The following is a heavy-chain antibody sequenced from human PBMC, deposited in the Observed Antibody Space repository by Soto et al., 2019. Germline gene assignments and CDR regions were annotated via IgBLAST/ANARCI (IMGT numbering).Heavy chain of an antibody. V-gene: IGHV3-21*01. J-gene: IGHJ4*02. D-gene: IGHD1-26*01. CDR3: ARLGATERGLGFDY. CDR2: ISSSSSYI. CDR1: GFTFSSYS. Sequence: EVQLVESGGGLDKPGGSLRLSCAASGFTFSSYSMNWVRQAPGKGLEWVSSISSSSSYIYYADSVKGRFTISRDNAKNSLYLQMNSLRAEDTAVYYCARLGATERGLGFDYWGQGTLVTVSS.